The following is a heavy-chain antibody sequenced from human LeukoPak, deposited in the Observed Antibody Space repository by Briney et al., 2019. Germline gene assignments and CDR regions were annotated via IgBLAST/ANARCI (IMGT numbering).Heavy chain of an antibody. D-gene: IGHD6-19*01. CDR3: AKDLDGSGLYGGIDF. J-gene: IGHJ4*02. Sequence: PGGSLRLSCAASGFTVSSNYMSWVRQAPGKGLEWVSVIYSGGSTYYADSVKGRFTISRDNAKNSLYLQMNSLRAEDTAVYYCAKDLDGSGLYGGIDFWGQGTLVTVSS. CDR2: IYSGGST. V-gene: IGHV3-53*01. CDR1: GFTVSSNY.